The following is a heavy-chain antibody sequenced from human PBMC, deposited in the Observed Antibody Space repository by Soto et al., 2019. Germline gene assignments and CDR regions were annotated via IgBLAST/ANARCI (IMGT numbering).Heavy chain of an antibody. J-gene: IGHJ6*02. Sequence: QVQLQESGSGLVKPSQSLSLTCTVSGVSLNTADTWWSWIRQSPGKGLEFIGYYHSGGSTYYDASCRSRVIISADTSNSQFPLNLSSVTVADTAEYFCVRSRQMESGNDYGLDVWGQGTTVTVSS. CDR1: GVSLNTADTW. V-gene: IGHV4-30-4*01. CDR2: YHSGGST. D-gene: IGHD1-1*01. CDR3: VRSRQMESGNDYGLDV.